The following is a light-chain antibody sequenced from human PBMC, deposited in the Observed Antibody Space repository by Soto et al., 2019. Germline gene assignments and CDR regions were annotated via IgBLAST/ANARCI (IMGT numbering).Light chain of an antibody. CDR2: AAS. CDR1: QGIISY. Sequence: AIRMTQSPSSFSSATGDRVTITCRASQGIISYLSWYQQKPGKAPKLLIYAASTLQSGVPLRFRGSGSETDLHPTISCLQSEDLANLQCQQYYSYPSTFGPGTKVQIK. CDR3: QQYYSYPST. J-gene: IGKJ1*01. V-gene: IGKV1-8*01.